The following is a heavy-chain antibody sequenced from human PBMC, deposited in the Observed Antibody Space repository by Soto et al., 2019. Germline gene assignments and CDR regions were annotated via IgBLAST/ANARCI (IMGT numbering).Heavy chain of an antibody. CDR1: GFTFSSYA. D-gene: IGHD2-15*01. V-gene: IGHV3-23*01. CDR2: ISGSGGST. Sequence: PGVSLRLSCAASGFTFSSYAMSWVRQAPGKGLEWVSAISGSGGSTYYADSVKGRFTISRDNSKNTLYLQMNSLRAEDTAVYYFLGPVLVVARPFVYWCQGILVTV. CDR3: LGPVLVVARPFVY. J-gene: IGHJ4*02.